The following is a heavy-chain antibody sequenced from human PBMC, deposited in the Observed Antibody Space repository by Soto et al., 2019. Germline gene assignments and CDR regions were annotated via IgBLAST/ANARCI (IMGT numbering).Heavy chain of an antibody. Sequence: ASVKVSCKASGYTFTSYGISWVRQAPGQGLEWMGWISAYNGNTNYAQKLQGRVTMTTDTSTSTAYMELRSLRSDDTAVYYCARDVTGTTFFVYPPPGHMDVWGQGTTVTVSS. V-gene: IGHV1-18*01. J-gene: IGHJ6*02. CDR2: ISAYNGNT. CDR1: GYTFTSYG. D-gene: IGHD1-7*01. CDR3: ARDVTGTTFFVYPPPGHMDV.